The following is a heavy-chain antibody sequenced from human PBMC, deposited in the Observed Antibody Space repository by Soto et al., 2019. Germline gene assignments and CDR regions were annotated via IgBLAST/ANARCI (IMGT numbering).Heavy chain of an antibody. Sequence: ASVKVSCKASGYTFTSYYMHWVRQAPGQGLEWMGIINPSGGSTSYAQKFQGRVTMTRDTSTSTVYMELSSLRSEDTAVYYCASCLRASGGGSCYDSFDIWGQGTMVTVS. CDR2: INPSGGST. D-gene: IGHD2-15*01. V-gene: IGHV1-46*03. CDR3: ASCLRASGGGSCYDSFDI. J-gene: IGHJ3*02. CDR1: GYTFTSYY.